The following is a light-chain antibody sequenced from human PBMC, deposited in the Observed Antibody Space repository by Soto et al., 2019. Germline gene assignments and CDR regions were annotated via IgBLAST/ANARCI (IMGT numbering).Light chain of an antibody. J-gene: IGLJ1*01. V-gene: IGLV2-14*03. CDR1: SSDIGGYNY. CDR3: SSYRASSTTHYV. CDR2: DVT. Sequence: QSALTQPASLSGSPGQSITSSCTATSSDIGGYNYVSWYQQHPGKAPKLIIHDVTNRPSGVSDRFFGSKSGNTASLTISGLQAEDEADYYCSSYRASSTTHYVFGTGTKLTVL.